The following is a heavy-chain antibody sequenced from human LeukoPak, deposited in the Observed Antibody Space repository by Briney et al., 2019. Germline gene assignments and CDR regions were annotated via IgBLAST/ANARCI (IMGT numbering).Heavy chain of an antibody. J-gene: IGHJ4*02. CDR3: AGEIEPPRTY. CDR2: IYTSGST. D-gene: IGHD3-10*01. V-gene: IGHV4-4*09. Sequence: SETLSLTCTVSGGSISSYYWSWIRQPPGKGLEWIGYIYTSGSTNYNPSLKSRVTISVDTSKNQFSLKLSSVTAADTAVYYCAGEIEPPRTYWGQGTLVTVSS. CDR1: GGSISSYY.